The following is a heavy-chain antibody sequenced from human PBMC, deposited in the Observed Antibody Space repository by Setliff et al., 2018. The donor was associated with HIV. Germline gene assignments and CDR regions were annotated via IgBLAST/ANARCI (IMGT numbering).Heavy chain of an antibody. V-gene: IGHV4-59*08. CDR3: AKQSFYDYVWGTVWYFDV. CDR2: IYSTGST. Sequence: SETLSFTCTVSGGSISSHYWSWIRQPPGKGLEWIGYIYSTGSTNYNPSLKSRVTISLDTPKNQFSLKINSVTAADTAVYYCAKQSFYDYVWGTVWYFDVWGRGTLVTVS. J-gene: IGHJ2*01. CDR1: GGSISSHY. D-gene: IGHD3-16*01.